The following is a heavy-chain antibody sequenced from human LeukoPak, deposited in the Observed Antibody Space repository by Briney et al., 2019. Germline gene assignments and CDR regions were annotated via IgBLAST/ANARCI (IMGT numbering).Heavy chain of an antibody. Sequence: GGSLRLSCAASGLTFSSHWMHWVRQAPGRGLEWVSAISGSGGSTYYADSVKGRFTISRDNSKNTLYLQMNSLRAEDTAVYYCAKDGYSYGYTYYFDYWGQGTLVTVSS. V-gene: IGHV3-23*01. CDR3: AKDGYSYGYTYYFDY. D-gene: IGHD5-18*01. J-gene: IGHJ4*02. CDR2: ISGSGGST. CDR1: GLTFSSHW.